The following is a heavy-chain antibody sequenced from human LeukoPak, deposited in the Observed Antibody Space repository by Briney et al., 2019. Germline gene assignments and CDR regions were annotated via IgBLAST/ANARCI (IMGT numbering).Heavy chain of an antibody. CDR2: IYYTGNT. Sequence: SETLSLTCSVSGDSITGYCWGWIRQPPGKGLEWIGNIYYTGNTYYNSSLKSRVTISLDTSKNQFSLKVISMTAADTAAYYCTKSDGYGLIRICGRGAMVTVSS. D-gene: IGHD3-10*01. CDR3: TKSDGYGLIRI. J-gene: IGHJ3*02. V-gene: IGHV4-39*07. CDR1: GDSITGYC.